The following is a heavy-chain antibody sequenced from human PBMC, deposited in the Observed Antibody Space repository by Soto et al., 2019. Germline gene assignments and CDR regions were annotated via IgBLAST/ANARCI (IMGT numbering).Heavy chain of an antibody. CDR1: GYTFTTHT. V-gene: IGHV1-3*01. Sequence: QVQLVQSGAEVKRPGASVKVFCKASGYTFTTHTMHWVRRAPGQGLEWMGWMNGGNGNTKYSQKFQGRVTFTRDTFASTAYMELSSLRSEDTAVYYCTRLETDYWGQGTLVTVSS. CDR2: MNGGNGNT. CDR3: TRLETDY. J-gene: IGHJ4*02.